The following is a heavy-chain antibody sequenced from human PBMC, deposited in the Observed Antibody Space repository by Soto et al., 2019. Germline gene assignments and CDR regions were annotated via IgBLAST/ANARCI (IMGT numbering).Heavy chain of an antibody. CDR1: GFTFSTYP. CDR3: TRTMYCSGGPCNSGPPARMDV. Sequence: GGSLRLSCSASGFTFSTYPMSWVRQTPGKGLEWVSLISGSDSSTYYADSVKGRFTISRDNSKNTAYLQMDGLRTEDTAVYYCTRTMYCSGGPCNSGPPARMDVWGQGTTVTVSS. J-gene: IGHJ6*02. CDR2: ISGSDSST. D-gene: IGHD2-15*01. V-gene: IGHV3-23*01.